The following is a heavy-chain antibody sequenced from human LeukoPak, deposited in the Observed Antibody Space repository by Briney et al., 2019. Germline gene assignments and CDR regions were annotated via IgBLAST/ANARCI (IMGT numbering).Heavy chain of an antibody. D-gene: IGHD2-2*01. CDR3: ARDTPGEESH. Sequence: GVSLRLSCSASGFTLSAYWMSWVRQAPGKGLEWVANIKQDRSEKYYVDSVKGRFTISRDNAKNSLYLQMNSLRGEDTAVYYCARDTPGEESHWGQGTLVTVSS. CDR2: IKQDRSEK. J-gene: IGHJ4*02. V-gene: IGHV3-7*01. CDR1: GFTLSAYW.